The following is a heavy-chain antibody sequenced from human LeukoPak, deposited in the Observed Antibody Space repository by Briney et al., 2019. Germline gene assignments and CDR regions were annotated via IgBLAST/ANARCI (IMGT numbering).Heavy chain of an antibody. CDR2: IYYSGST. CDR3: ARHDYDFWIDY. CDR1: GGSISSYY. V-gene: IGHV4-59*08. J-gene: IGHJ4*02. D-gene: IGHD3-3*01. Sequence: SETLSLTCTVSGGSISSYYWSWIRQPPGKGLEWIGYIYYSGSTNYNPSLKSRVTVSVDTSKNQFSLKLSSVTAADTAVYYCARHDYDFWIDYWGQGTLVTVSS.